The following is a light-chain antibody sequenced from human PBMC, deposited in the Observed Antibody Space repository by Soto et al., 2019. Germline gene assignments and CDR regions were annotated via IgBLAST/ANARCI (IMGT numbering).Light chain of an antibody. J-gene: IGKJ3*01. V-gene: IGKV3-20*01. Sequence: ETVLTQSPGTLSLSPGDRATLSCRASQNVYSNFVGWYQQRPGQAPRLLIYGTSTRATDIPDRISGSGSGTDCTLTISRLEPDDFAVYFWHQYGNSPLTFGPGTKVDF. CDR1: QNVYSNF. CDR2: GTS. CDR3: HQYGNSPLT.